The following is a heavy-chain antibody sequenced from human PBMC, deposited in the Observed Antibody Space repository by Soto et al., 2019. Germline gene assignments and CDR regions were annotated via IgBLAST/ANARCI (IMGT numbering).Heavy chain of an antibody. J-gene: IGHJ5*02. D-gene: IGHD2-2*01. Sequence: SETLSLTCPVSGCSISSYYWSWIRQPPGKGLEWIGYIYYSGSTNYNPSLKSRVTISVDTSKNQFSLKLSSVTAADTAVYYCARQIVVVPAATTGGWFDPWGQGTLVTV. CDR3: ARQIVVVPAATTGGWFDP. CDR2: IYYSGST. CDR1: GCSISSYY. V-gene: IGHV4-59*01.